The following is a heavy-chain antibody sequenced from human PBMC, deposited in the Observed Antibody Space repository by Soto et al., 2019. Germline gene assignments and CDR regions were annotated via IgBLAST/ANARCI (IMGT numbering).Heavy chain of an antibody. Sequence: QVQLVQSGAQVKQPGASVKVSCKASGYTFTGYYMHWVRQAPGQGLEWMGWINPNSGDANYAQKFQGRVTATRDTAFSTAYMELSRLRSDATAVYYCARDRYSGDLYVAYWGQGTLVTVSS. CDR3: ARDRYSGDLYVAY. CDR1: GYTFTGYY. V-gene: IGHV1-2*02. CDR2: INPNSGDA. J-gene: IGHJ4*02. D-gene: IGHD4-17*01.